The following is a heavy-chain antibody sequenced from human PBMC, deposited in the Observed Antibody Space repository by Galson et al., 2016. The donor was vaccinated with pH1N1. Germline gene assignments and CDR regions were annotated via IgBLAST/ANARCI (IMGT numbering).Heavy chain of an antibody. D-gene: IGHD3-3*01. CDR1: GYSFINYA. Sequence: SVKVSCKASGYSFINYAIHWVRLAPGQRLEWMGWTNAANGNTRYSQNFQDRVTITRDTSASTAYMGLSSLRSEDTSVYYCARGGTLSDFWGAYYPHGMDVWGQGTTVTVSS. CDR2: TNAANGNT. V-gene: IGHV1-3*01. CDR3: ARGGTLSDFWGAYYPHGMDV. J-gene: IGHJ6*02.